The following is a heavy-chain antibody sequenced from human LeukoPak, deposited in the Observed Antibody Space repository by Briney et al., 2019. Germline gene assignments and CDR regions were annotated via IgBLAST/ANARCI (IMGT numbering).Heavy chain of an antibody. V-gene: IGHV3-74*01. CDR2: INPEGTST. CDR3: ATVTSGH. D-gene: IGHD4-17*01. J-gene: IGHJ4*02. CDR1: GIIISSNY. Sequence: GGSLRLSCAASGIIISSNYMQWVRQAPGKGLVWVSRINPEGTSTTHADSVKGRFTISRDNAKNTVYLQMNSLRAEDTAVYYCATVTSGHWGQGILVIVSS.